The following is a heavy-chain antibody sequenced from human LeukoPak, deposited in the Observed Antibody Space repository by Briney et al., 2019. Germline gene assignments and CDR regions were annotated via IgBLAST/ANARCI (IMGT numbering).Heavy chain of an antibody. D-gene: IGHD6-19*01. V-gene: IGHV3-30*18. CDR1: GFTFSSYG. CDR3: AKSNSSGWYLNYFDY. CDR2: ISYDGSNK. Sequence: PGGSLRLSCAASGFTFSSYGMHWVRQAPGKGLEWVAVISYDGSNKFYADSVRGRFTISRDNSKNTLYLQMNSLRAEDTAVYYCAKSNSSGWYLNYFDYWGQGTLVTVSS. J-gene: IGHJ4*02.